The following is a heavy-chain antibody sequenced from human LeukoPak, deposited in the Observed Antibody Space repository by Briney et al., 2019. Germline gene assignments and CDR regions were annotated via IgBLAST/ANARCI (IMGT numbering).Heavy chain of an antibody. J-gene: IGHJ4*02. Sequence: GGSLRLSCAASGFTVSSNYMSWVRQAPGKGLEWVSVIYSGGSTYCADSVKGRFTISRDNSKNTLYLQMNSLRAEDTAVYYCARRYDFWSGYFDYWGQGTLVTVSS. CDR2: IYSGGST. V-gene: IGHV3-66*02. CDR3: ARRYDFWSGYFDY. D-gene: IGHD3-3*01. CDR1: GFTVSSNY.